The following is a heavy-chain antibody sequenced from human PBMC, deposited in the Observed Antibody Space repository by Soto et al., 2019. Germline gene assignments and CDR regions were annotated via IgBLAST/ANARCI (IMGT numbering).Heavy chain of an antibody. V-gene: IGHV1-69*06. J-gene: IGHJ3*02. D-gene: IGHD3-10*01. CDR2: TIPVFNTA. CDR3: ARGVYGSGNYYTGPSAFDI. Sequence: QVQLEQSGAEVKKPGSSVKISCKASGGTLSDHGVSWLRQAPGQGLEWVVGTIPVFNTAKYAPKFQGRVTIAADKSTNMAYMELGSLRSDDTAFYYCARGVYGSGNYYTGPSAFDIWGQGTLVIVSS. CDR1: GGTLSDHG.